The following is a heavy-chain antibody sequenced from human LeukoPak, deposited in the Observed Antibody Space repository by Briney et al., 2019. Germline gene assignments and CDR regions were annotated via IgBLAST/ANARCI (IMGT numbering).Heavy chain of an antibody. CDR3: ARVTGYMIEDYFDY. CDR1: GGSISSYY. CDR2: IYYSGST. D-gene: IGHD3-22*01. Sequence: SETLSLTCTVSGGSISSYYWSWIRQPPGKGLEWIGYIYYSGSTNYNPSLESRVTIAVDTSKNQFSLTLSSVTAADTAVYYCARVTGYMIEDYFDYWGQGTLVTVSS. J-gene: IGHJ4*02. V-gene: IGHV4-59*01.